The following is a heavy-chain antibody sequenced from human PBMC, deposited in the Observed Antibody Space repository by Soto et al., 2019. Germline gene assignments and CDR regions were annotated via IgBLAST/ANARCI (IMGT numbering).Heavy chain of an antibody. CDR1: GYTFTSYD. CDR3: AREIGQLRIIYMDV. CDR2: MNPNSGNT. V-gene: IGHV1-8*01. J-gene: IGHJ6*03. Sequence: ASVKGSCKASGYTFTSYDSNWVRQATGQGLEWMGWMNPNSGNTGYAQKFQGRVTMTRNTSISTAYMELSSLRSEDTAVYYCAREIGQLRIIYMDVWGKGTTVTVSS. D-gene: IGHD2-2*01.